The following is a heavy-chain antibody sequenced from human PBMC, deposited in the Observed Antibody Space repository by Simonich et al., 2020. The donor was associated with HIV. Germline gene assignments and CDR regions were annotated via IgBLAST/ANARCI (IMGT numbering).Heavy chain of an antibody. V-gene: IGHV1-69*09. D-gene: IGHD3-16*01. J-gene: IGHJ3*02. Sequence: QVQLVQSGAEVKKPGSSVKVSCKASGGTSSSFAISWVRQAPGQGLEWMGGITPILGIANYAQKFQGRVTIPADKSTSTAYMELSSLRSEDTAVYFCASLGAPHAFDIWGQGTMVTVSS. CDR1: GGTSSSFA. CDR3: ASLGAPHAFDI. CDR2: ITPILGIA.